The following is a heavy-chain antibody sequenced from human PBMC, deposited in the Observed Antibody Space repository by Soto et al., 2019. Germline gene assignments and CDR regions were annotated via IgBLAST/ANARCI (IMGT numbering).Heavy chain of an antibody. Sequence: SETLSLTCTVSGGSISSYYWSWIRQPPGKGLEWIGYIYYSGSTNYNPSLKSRVTISVDTSKNQFSLKLSSVTAADTAVYYCARDHPFYYYGMDVWGQGTTVTVSS. CDR1: GGSISSYY. V-gene: IGHV4-59*01. CDR3: ARDHPFYYYGMDV. J-gene: IGHJ6*02. CDR2: IYYSGST.